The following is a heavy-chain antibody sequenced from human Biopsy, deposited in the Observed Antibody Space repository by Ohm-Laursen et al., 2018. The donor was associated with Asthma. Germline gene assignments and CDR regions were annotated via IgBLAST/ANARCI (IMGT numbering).Heavy chain of an antibody. V-gene: IGHV1-3*04. CDR1: GYNFISFA. CDR2: VNTGNGDT. Sequence: ASVKVSCKASGYNFISFAIHWVRQAPGQRLEWMGWVNTGNGDTKYLQKFQGRVTITRDTSASTAYMELRSLRSEDTATCYCARTYYDFLTGQVKDVFGVWGQGTMVTVSS. CDR3: ARTYYDFLTGQVKDVFGV. D-gene: IGHD3-9*01. J-gene: IGHJ3*01.